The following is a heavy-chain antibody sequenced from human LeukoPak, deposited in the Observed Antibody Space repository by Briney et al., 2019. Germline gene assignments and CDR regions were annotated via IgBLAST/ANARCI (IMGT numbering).Heavy chain of an antibody. D-gene: IGHD6-6*01. CDR3: ARRSSSSGGFDY. Sequence: SVKVSCKASGGTFSSYAISWVRQAPGQGLEWMGRIIPIFGTANYAQRFQGRVTITTDESTSTAYMELSSLRSEDTAAYYCARRSSSSGGFDYWGQGTLVTVSS. J-gene: IGHJ4*02. CDR1: GGTFSSYA. CDR2: IIPIFGTA. V-gene: IGHV1-69*05.